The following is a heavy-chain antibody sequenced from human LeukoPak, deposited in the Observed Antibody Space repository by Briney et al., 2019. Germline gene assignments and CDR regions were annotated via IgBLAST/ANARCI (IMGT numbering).Heavy chain of an antibody. Sequence: SETLSLTCTVSGGSIGTYYWSWIRQPPGKGLEWIGYIYYRGTTNYNPSLMSRVTISVDTSKNQFSLKVRSVTAADTAVYYCARFGDHGDYVFDYWGQGKLVTVSS. CDR1: GGSIGTYY. CDR2: IYYRGTT. CDR3: ARFGDHGDYVFDY. D-gene: IGHD4-17*01. J-gene: IGHJ4*02. V-gene: IGHV4-59*01.